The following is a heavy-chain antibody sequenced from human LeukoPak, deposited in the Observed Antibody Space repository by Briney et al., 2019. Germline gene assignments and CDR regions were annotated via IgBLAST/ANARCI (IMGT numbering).Heavy chain of an antibody. J-gene: IGHJ6*02. CDR3: ARSAMVRGVIINYYGMDV. CDR2: ISSSSSTI. CDR1: GFTFSSYS. D-gene: IGHD3-10*01. Sequence: GGSLRLSCAASGFTFSSYSMNWVRRAPGKGLEWVSYISSSSSTIYYADSVKGRFTISRDNAKNSLYLQMNSLRDEDTAVYYCARSAMVRGVIINYYGMDVWGQGTTVTVSS. V-gene: IGHV3-48*02.